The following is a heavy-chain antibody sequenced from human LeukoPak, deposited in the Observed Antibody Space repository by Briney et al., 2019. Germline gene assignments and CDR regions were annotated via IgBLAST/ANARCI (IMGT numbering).Heavy chain of an antibody. CDR3: VREARGYHYTYFNY. J-gene: IGHJ4*02. V-gene: IGHV3-13*01. CDR1: GLTLGGHD. D-gene: IGHD5-18*01. Sequence: GGSLRLSCTASGLTLGGHDMHWVRQTTGDGLEWVAAVSAGHHAFYAGSVKGRFTVSREDAKNSLYLQMNSLRAGDTAVYYCVREARGYHYTYFNYWGQGSLVTVSS. CDR2: VSAGHHA.